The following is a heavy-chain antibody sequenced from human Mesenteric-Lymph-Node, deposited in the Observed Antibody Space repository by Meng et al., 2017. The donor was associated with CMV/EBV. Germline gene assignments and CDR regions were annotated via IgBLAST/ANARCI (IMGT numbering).Heavy chain of an antibody. V-gene: IGHV1-8*01. CDR2: MNPDTGNT. Sequence: KASGYTFTSYHINWVRQATGQGLEWMGWMNPDTGNTGYTQKFQGRVTMTRNTSTSTAYMELSSLRSEDTAVYYCARVYCSSSSCFDSWGQGTLVTVSS. CDR1: GYTFTSYH. D-gene: IGHD2-2*01. J-gene: IGHJ4*02. CDR3: ARVYCSSSSCFDS.